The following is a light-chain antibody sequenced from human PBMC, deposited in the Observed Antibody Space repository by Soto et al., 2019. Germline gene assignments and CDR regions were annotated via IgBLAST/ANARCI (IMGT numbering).Light chain of an antibody. CDR2: GAS. J-gene: IGKJ4*01. Sequence: EIVMTQSPATLSVSPGERATLSCRASQSVSSNLAWYQQKPGQAPRLLIYGASTSATGIPARFRGSGSGPEFTPTIRSLQSEDFAVYYCQQYNNWPSTFGGGTKVEIK. V-gene: IGKV3-15*01. CDR1: QSVSSN. CDR3: QQYNNWPST.